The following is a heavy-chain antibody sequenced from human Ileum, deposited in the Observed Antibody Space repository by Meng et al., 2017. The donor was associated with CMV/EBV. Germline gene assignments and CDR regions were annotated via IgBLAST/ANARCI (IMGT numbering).Heavy chain of an antibody. J-gene: IGHJ4*02. D-gene: IGHD3-22*01. CDR2: IRFNGNDK. V-gene: IGHV3-30*02. Sequence: GGSLRLSCAASGFKFSDFGMHWVRQAPGKGLEGVAFIRFNGNDKFYADSVKGRFTIFRDNSRNTLFLQMNSLRVEDTAVYYCGKALWDSNSHFPTSDCWGQGTLVTVSS. CDR1: GFKFSDFG. CDR3: GKALWDSNSHFPTSDC.